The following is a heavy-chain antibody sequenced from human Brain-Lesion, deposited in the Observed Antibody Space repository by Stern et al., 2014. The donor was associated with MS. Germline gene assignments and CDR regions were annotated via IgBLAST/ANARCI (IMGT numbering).Heavy chain of an antibody. CDR2: ILNRGST. J-gene: IGHJ6*02. CDR1: GGSISSGGYY. CDR3: ARGRVVPGFQYYATDV. Sequence: KESGPGLVKPSQTLSLSCTVSGGSISSGGYYWSWIRQPAGKGLEWIGRILNRGSTSYNPPLKSRVTISIATSKNQFSLRLNPMTAADTAVYYCARGRVVPGFQYYATDVWGQGTTVIVSS. V-gene: IGHV4-61*02. D-gene: IGHD2-2*01.